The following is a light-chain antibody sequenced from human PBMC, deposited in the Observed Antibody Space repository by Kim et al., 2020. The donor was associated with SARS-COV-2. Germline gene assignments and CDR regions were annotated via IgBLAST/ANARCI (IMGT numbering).Light chain of an antibody. V-gene: IGLV2-8*01. J-gene: IGLJ3*02. CDR2: EVS. Sequence: GQSHTNTCTGNSSDVGGYNYVSWYQQHPGKAPKLMIYEVSKRPSGVPDRFSGSKSDNAASLTVSGLQAGDEADYYCCSYSVTNTLVFGGGTQLTVL. CDR3: CSYSVTNTLV. CDR1: SSDVGGYNY.